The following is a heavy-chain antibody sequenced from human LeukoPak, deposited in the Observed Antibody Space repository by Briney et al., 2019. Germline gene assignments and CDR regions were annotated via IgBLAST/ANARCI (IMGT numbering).Heavy chain of an antibody. V-gene: IGHV4-39*01. CDR2: IYYSGST. Sequence: PSETLSLTCTVSGGSISSSSYYWGWIRQPPGKGLEWIGSIYYSGSTYYNPSLKSRLTISVYTSKNQFSLKLSSVTAADTAVYYCARPGYSRDHDAFDIWGQGTMVTVSS. J-gene: IGHJ3*02. D-gene: IGHD6-13*01. CDR1: GGSISSSSYY. CDR3: ARPGYSRDHDAFDI.